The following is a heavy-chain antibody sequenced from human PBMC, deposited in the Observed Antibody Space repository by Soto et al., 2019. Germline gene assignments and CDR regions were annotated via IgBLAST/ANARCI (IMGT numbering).Heavy chain of an antibody. D-gene: IGHD6-13*01. CDR1: GFTFSSYA. CDR2: ISGSGGST. J-gene: IGHJ5*02. CDR3: AKLGQQPLFSEYNWFDP. V-gene: IGHV3-23*01. Sequence: GGSLRLSCAASGFTFSSYAMSWVRQAPGKGLEWVSAISGSGGSTYYADSVKGRFTISRDNSKNTLYLQMNSLRAEDTAVYYCAKLGQQPLFSEYNWFDPWGQGTLVTVS.